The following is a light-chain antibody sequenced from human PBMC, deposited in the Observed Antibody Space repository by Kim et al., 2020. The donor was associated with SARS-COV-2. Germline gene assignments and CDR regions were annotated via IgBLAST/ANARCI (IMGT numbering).Light chain of an antibody. J-gene: IGLJ3*02. CDR2: EDN. CDR1: SGSIASNY. Sequence: KPLTISCTRSSGSIASNYVQWYQQRPGSAPTTVIYEDNQRPSGVPDRFSGSIDSSSNSASLTISGLKTEDEADYYCQSYDSSSWVFGGGTQLTVL. CDR3: QSYDSSSWV. V-gene: IGLV6-57*03.